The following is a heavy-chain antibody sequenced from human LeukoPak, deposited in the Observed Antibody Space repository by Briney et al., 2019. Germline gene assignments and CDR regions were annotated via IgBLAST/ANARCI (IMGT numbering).Heavy chain of an antibody. V-gene: IGHV4-59*12. CDR1: GGSISSYY. CDR2: IYYSGST. CDR3: ASGVVPAATVDY. Sequence: SETLCLTCTVSGGSISSYYWSWIRQPPGKGLEWIGYIYYSGSTYYNPSLKSRVTISVDTSKNQFSLKLSSVTAADTAVYYCASGVVPAATVDYWGQGTLVTVSS. J-gene: IGHJ4*02. D-gene: IGHD2-2*01.